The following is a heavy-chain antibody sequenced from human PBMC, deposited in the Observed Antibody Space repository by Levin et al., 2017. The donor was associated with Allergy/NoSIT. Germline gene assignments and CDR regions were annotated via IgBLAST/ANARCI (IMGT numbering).Heavy chain of an antibody. Sequence: ASVKVSCKLSGYALTELSIHWMRQAPGKGLEWMGGFDPKNGEVVYAQKVQDRVTMTKDTSTQTVYMELRSLRSGDTAVYYCAANGCSGGSCYSPLRYYYYMDVWGEGTPVTVSS. V-gene: IGHV1-24*01. CDR2: FDPKNGEV. D-gene: IGHD2-15*01. CDR3: AANGCSGGSCYSPLRYYYYMDV. J-gene: IGHJ6*03. CDR1: GYALTELS.